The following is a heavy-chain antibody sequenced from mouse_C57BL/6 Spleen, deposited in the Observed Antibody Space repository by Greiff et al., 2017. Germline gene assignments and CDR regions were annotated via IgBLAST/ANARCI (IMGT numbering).Heavy chain of an antibody. CDR1: GYAFSSSW. Sequence: QVQLQQSGPELVKPGASVKISCKASGYAFSSSWMNWVKQRPGKGLEWIGRIYPGDGDTNYNGKFKGKATLTADKSSSTAYMQLSSLTSEDSAVYFCARWGGTTMDYWGQGTSVTVSS. CDR2: IYPGDGDT. V-gene: IGHV1-82*01. CDR3: ARWGGTTMDY. D-gene: IGHD2-14*01. J-gene: IGHJ4*01.